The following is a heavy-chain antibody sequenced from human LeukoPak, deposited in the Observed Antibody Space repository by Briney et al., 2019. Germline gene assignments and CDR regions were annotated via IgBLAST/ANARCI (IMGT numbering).Heavy chain of an antibody. D-gene: IGHD1-26*01. CDR2: ISSSGSTI. Sequence: GGSLRLSCAASGFTFSSYEMNWVRQAPGKGLEWVSYISSSGSTIYYADSVKGRFTISRDNAKNSLYLQMNSLRAEDTAVYYCAKGEIGGSYLEDYWGQGTLVTVSS. V-gene: IGHV3-48*03. CDR1: GFTFSSYE. CDR3: AKGEIGGSYLEDY. J-gene: IGHJ4*02.